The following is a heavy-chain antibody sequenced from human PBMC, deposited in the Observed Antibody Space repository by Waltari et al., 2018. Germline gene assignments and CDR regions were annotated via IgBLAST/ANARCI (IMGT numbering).Heavy chain of an antibody. CDR1: GYSFTSYW. J-gene: IGHJ4*02. CDR3: ARLIGDFWSGYYPDY. CDR2: FYPGASDT. D-gene: IGHD3-3*01. V-gene: IGHV5-51*03. Sequence: EVQLVQSGAEVKKPGESLKISCKGSGYSFTSYWIGWVRQMPGKGLEWMGIFYPGASDTRYSPSFQGQVTSSADKSSSTAYLQWSSLKASDTAMYYCARLIGDFWSGYYPDYWGQGTLVTVSS.